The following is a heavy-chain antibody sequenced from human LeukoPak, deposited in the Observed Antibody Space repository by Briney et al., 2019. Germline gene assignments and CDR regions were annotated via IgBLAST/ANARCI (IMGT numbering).Heavy chain of an antibody. CDR2: MYHNGST. CDR1: GGSISSYSYY. CDR3: ARVRYGSGSLYYYYYYMDV. V-gene: IGHV4-39*01. J-gene: IGHJ6*03. Sequence: PSETLSLTCTVSGGSISSYSYYWGWIRQPPGKGLEWIGSMYHNGSTYYNPSLKSRVTISVDTSKNQFSLKLSSVTAADTAIYYCARVRYGSGSLYYYYYYMDVWGKGTTVTISS. D-gene: IGHD3-10*01.